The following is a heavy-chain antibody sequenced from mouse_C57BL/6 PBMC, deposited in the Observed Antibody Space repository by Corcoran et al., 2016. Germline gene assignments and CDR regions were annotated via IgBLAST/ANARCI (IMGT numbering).Heavy chain of an antibody. CDR3: ARWDEALAY. CDR1: GSTFTEYP. D-gene: IGHD4-1*01. Sequence: QIQLVQSGPELKKPGETGKISCKASGSTFTEYPMHWVKQGPGQGLEWIARLYPGRVKPYYNEKFKGKATLTAEKSSSPAYMQLISLTSEDSAVYFCARWDEALAYWGQCTTLTVSA. J-gene: IGHJ2*01. CDR2: LYPGRVKP. V-gene: IGHV1-76*01.